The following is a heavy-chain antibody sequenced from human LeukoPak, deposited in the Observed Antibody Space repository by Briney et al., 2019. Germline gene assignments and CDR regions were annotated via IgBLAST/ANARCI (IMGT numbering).Heavy chain of an antibody. CDR1: GYTFTGYY. D-gene: IGHD2-2*01. V-gene: IGHV1-2*02. Sequence: GASVKVSCKASGYTFTGYYMHWVRQAPGQGLEWMGWINPNSGGTNYAQKFQGRVTMTRDTSISTAYMELSRLRSDDTAVYYCARGGPGVVVVPAAHYYYGMDVWGQGTTVTVSS. CDR3: ARGGPGVVVVPAAHYYYGMDV. CDR2: INPNSGGT. J-gene: IGHJ6*02.